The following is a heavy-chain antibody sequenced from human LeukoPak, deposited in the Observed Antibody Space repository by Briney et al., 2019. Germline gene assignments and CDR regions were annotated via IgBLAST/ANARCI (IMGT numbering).Heavy chain of an antibody. CDR1: GGTFSSYA. CDR3: ARDQEGFDY. Sequence: ASVKVSCKASGGTFSSYAISWVRQAPGQGLEWMGMIYPRDGSTSYAQKFQGRVTVTRDTSTSTVHMELSGLRSEDTAVYYCARDQEGFDYWGQGTLVNASS. CDR2: IYPRDGST. J-gene: IGHJ4*02. V-gene: IGHV1-46*01.